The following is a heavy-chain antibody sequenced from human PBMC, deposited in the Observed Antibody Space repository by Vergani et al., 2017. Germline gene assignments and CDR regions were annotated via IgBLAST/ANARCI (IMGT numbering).Heavy chain of an antibody. CDR3: ARRMRDYYGSGSYISGWFDP. J-gene: IGHJ5*02. CDR2: IYPGDSDT. V-gene: IGHV5-51*01. Sequence: EVQLVQSGAEVKKPGESLKISCKGSGYSFTSYWIGWVRQMPGKGLEWMGIIYPGDSDTRYSPSFQGQVTISADKSISTAYLQWSSLKASDTAMYYWARRMRDYYGSGSYISGWFDPWGQGTLVTVSS. D-gene: IGHD3-10*01. CDR1: GYSFTSYW.